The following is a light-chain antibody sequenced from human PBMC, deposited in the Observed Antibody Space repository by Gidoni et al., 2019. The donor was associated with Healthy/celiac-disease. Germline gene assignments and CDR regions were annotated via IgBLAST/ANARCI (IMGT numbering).Light chain of an antibody. CDR1: SSDVGSYNL. Sequence: QSALTQPASVSGSPGQSITISCTGASSDVGSYNLVSWYQQHPGKDPKLMIYEVSKRPSVVSNRFSGSKSGNTASLTISGLQAEDEADYYCCSYAGSSTWVFGGGTKLTVL. J-gene: IGLJ3*02. V-gene: IGLV2-23*02. CDR2: EVS. CDR3: CSYAGSSTWV.